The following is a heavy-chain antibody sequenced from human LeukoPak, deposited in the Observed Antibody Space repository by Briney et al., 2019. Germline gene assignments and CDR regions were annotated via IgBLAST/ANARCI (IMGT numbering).Heavy chain of an antibody. V-gene: IGHV4-34*01. Sequence: PSETLSLTCAVYGGSFSGYYWSWIRQPPGKGLEWIGEINHSGSTNYDPSLKSRVTISVDTSKNQFSPKLSSVTAADTAVYYCASGRIAAAAWFDYWGQGTLVTVSS. CDR2: INHSGST. D-gene: IGHD6-13*01. J-gene: IGHJ4*02. CDR1: GGSFSGYY. CDR3: ASGRIAAAAWFDY.